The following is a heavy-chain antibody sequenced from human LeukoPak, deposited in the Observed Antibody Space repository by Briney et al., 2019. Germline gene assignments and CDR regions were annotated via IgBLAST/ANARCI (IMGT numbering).Heavy chain of an antibody. J-gene: IGHJ4*02. Sequence: EASVKVSCKASGYTFTGYYMHWVRQAPGQGLEWMGRINPNSGGTNYAQKFQGRVTMTRDTSISTAYMELSRPRSDDTAVYYCARYGEYCSGGSCYYYFDYWGQGTLVTVSS. V-gene: IGHV1-2*06. CDR3: ARYGEYCSGGSCYYYFDY. D-gene: IGHD2-15*01. CDR1: GYTFTGYY. CDR2: INPNSGGT.